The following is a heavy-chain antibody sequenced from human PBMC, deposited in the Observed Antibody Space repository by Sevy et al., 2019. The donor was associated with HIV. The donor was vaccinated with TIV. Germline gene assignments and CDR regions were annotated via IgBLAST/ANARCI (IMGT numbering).Heavy chain of an antibody. D-gene: IGHD3-9*01. V-gene: IGHV4-39*01. CDR2: IYYSGST. CDR1: GDSINSNDYY. CDR3: ARHLPLAYYEILTPDSRPFDN. Sequence: SETLSLTCGVSGDSINSNDYYWGWIRQPPGKGLEWIGTIYYSGSTYYNPSLQSRVTISVDTSKNQFSLKLTSVTAADTALYYCARHLPLAYYEILTPDSRPFDNWGQGTLVTVSS. J-gene: IGHJ4*02.